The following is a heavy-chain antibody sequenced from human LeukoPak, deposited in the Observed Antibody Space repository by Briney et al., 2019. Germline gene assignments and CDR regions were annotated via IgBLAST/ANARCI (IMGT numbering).Heavy chain of an antibody. CDR2: VHHTGRA. CDR3: AREPDA. Sequence: SETLSLTCTVSGDSISGSNYHWGWIRQPPGKGLAWLGTVHHTGRAFYNPSLRGRTTVSVDTSKNQFSLKLTSVTAADTAVYYCAREPDAWGQGTLVTVSS. J-gene: IGHJ5*02. V-gene: IGHV4-39*07. CDR1: GDSISGSNYH.